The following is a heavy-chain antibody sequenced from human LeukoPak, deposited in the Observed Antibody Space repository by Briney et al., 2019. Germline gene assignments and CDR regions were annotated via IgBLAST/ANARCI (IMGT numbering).Heavy chain of an antibody. V-gene: IGHV4-34*01. J-gene: IGHJ6*03. CDR3: ARRWNYGRNYYIDV. CDR2: INDSGRI. D-gene: IGHD1-7*01. CDR1: GGSFSNYY. Sequence: ETLSLTCSVYGGSFSNYYWSWIRQPPGKGLEWIGEINDSGRINYNPSLRSRVTVSVDTSKNQFSLRLTSVTATDTAVYYCARRWNYGRNYYIDVWGNGATVSVSS.